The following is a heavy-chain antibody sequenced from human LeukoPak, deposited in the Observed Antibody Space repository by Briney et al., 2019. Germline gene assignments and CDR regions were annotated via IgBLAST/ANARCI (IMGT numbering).Heavy chain of an antibody. CDR1: GFTFNSYT. CDR3: ARDWLVPPRYYDSSGYP. Sequence: GGSLRLSCAASGFTFNSYTMNWVRQAPGKGLEWVSSISSSSSYIYYADSVKGRFTISRDNAKNSLYLQMNSLSAEDTAVYYCARDWLVPPRYYDSSGYPWGQRTLVTVSS. CDR2: ISSSSSYI. J-gene: IGHJ5*02. D-gene: IGHD3-22*01. V-gene: IGHV3-21*01.